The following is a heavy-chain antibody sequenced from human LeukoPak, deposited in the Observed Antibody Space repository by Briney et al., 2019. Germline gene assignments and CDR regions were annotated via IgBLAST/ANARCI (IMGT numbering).Heavy chain of an antibody. V-gene: IGHV3-43*02. Sequence: GGSLRLSCAASGFTFDDYGMHWVRHAPGKGLEWVSLISGDGGSTYQADSVKGRFTISRDNSKNSLYLQMNSLRTDDTALYYCANDMGGSGRNWASNWFDPWGQGTLVIVSS. CDR3: ANDMGGSGRNWASNWFDP. CDR2: ISGDGGST. D-gene: IGHD1-26*01. J-gene: IGHJ5*02. CDR1: GFTFDDYG.